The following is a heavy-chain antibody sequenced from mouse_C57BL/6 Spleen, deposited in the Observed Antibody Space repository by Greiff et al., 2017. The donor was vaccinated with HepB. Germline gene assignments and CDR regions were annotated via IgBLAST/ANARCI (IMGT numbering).Heavy chain of an antibody. CDR3: TTDSKVGDRAMDY. CDR1: GFNIKDYY. J-gene: IGHJ4*01. D-gene: IGHD1-3*01. V-gene: IGHV14-1*01. CDR2: IDPEDGDT. Sequence: VQLKESGAELVRPGASVKLSCTASGFNIKDYYMHWVKQRPEQGLEWIGRIDPEDGDTEYAPKFQGKATMTADTSSNTAYLQLSSLTSEDTAVYYCTTDSKVGDRAMDYWGQGTSVTVSS.